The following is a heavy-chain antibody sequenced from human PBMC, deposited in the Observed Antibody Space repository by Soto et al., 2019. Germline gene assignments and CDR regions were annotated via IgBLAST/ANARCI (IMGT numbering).Heavy chain of an antibody. Sequence: VQLQESRRGLVKPSETLSLTCTVSGGSISSDYWSWIRQPPGKGLEWIGYVYYSGSTKYNSSLKSRVSISIDTSKNQFSLKLTSVTAADTAVYYCARDFTGDYYFDYWGQGALVTVSS. CDR2: VYYSGST. J-gene: IGHJ4*02. CDR3: ARDFTGDYYFDY. D-gene: IGHD4-17*01. V-gene: IGHV4-59*01. CDR1: GGSISSDY.